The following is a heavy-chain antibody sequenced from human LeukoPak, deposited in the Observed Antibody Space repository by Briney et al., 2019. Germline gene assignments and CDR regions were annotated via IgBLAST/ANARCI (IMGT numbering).Heavy chain of an antibody. CDR1: GFTFSSYA. Sequence: GGSLRLSCAASGFTFSSYAMHWVRQAPGKGLEYVSAISSNGGSTYYANSVKGRFTISRDNSKNTLYLQMGSLRAEDMAVYYCARANKIDYYDGWVGAFDIWGQGTMVTVSS. V-gene: IGHV3-64*01. CDR2: ISSNGGST. CDR3: ARANKIDYYDGWVGAFDI. J-gene: IGHJ3*02. D-gene: IGHD3-22*01.